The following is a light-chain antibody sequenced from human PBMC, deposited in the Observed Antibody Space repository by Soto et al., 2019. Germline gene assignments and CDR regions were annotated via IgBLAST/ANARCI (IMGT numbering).Light chain of an antibody. J-gene: IGLJ1*01. Sequence: QSALTQPASVSGSPGQSITISCTGTSSDVGRYNYVSWYQQHTGKAPRLLIYDVSNRPSGVSNRFSGSKSDTAASLTISGLRAEDEDDYYCNSYTGTSSRYVFGTGTKVTVL. CDR3: NSYTGTSSRYV. CDR2: DVS. V-gene: IGLV2-14*03. CDR1: SSDVGRYNY.